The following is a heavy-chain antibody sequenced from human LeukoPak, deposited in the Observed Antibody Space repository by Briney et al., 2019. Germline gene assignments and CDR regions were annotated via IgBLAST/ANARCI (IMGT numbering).Heavy chain of an antibody. D-gene: IGHD3-3*01. CDR2: ISGSGGST. CDR1: GFTFSSYA. CDR3: AKLSDFEFWSGYIDY. J-gene: IGHJ4*02. V-gene: IGHV3-23*01. Sequence: GGSLRLSCAASGFTFSSYAMSWVRQAPGKGLEWVSAISGSGGSTYYTDSVKGRFTISRDNSKNTLYLQMNSLRAEDTAVYYCAKLSDFEFWSGYIDYWGQGTLVTVSS.